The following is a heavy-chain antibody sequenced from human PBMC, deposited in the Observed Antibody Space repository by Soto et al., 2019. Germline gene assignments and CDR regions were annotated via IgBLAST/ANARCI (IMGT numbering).Heavy chain of an antibody. CDR1: GFSLSTSGVG. V-gene: IGHV2-5*02. D-gene: IGHD1-1*01. J-gene: IGHJ4*02. Sequence: QITLKESGPTLVKLTQTLTLTCTVSGFSLSTSGVGVGSIRQPQGKALEWLAIIYWDDDKRYSPSLKSRLTITKDTYKNQVVLTMSNMDPVDTAEYYCAQYLYYNSLSFDHWGQGTLVTVYS. CDR3: AQYLYYNSLSFDH. CDR2: IYWDDDK.